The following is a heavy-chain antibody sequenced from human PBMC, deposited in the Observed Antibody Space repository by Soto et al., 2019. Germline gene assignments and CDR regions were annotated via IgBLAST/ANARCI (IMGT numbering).Heavy chain of an antibody. Sequence: PSETLSLTCAVSGGSISSGGYSWSWIRQPPGKGLEWIGYIYHSGSTYYNPSLKSRVTIPVDRSKNQFSLKLSSVTAADTAVYYCAGELGVDAFDIWGQGTMVTVSS. V-gene: IGHV4-30-2*01. CDR2: IYHSGST. CDR1: GGSISSGGYS. J-gene: IGHJ3*02. CDR3: AGELGVDAFDI. D-gene: IGHD7-27*01.